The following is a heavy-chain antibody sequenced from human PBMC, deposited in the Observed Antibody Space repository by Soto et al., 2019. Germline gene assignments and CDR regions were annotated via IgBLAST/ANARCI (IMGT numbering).Heavy chain of an antibody. V-gene: IGHV3-74*01. Sequence: EVQLVESGGGLVQPGGSLRLSCAASGFTFSSYWMHWVRQAPGRGLVWVSRINSDGSSTTYADSVKGRFTISRDNAKNTLYLQMNSLRAEDTAVYYCARDPTYFYDSSGYYDCWGQGTLVTVSS. CDR3: ARDPTYFYDSSGYYDC. D-gene: IGHD3-22*01. CDR1: GFTFSSYW. J-gene: IGHJ4*02. CDR2: INSDGSST.